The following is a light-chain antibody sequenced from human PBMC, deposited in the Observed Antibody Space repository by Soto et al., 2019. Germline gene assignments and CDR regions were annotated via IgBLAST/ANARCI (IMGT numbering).Light chain of an antibody. CDR2: DAS. J-gene: IGKJ5*01. CDR3: QHLRT. V-gene: IGKV3-11*01. CDR1: KSINKD. Sequence: SELTQSPGTLSLSPGERATLSCRSSKSINKDLAWYQHKPGQSPRLLIDDASNRATGIPARFSGTGSGTEFTLTISSLEPEDFAVYYCQHLRTFGQGTRLEIK.